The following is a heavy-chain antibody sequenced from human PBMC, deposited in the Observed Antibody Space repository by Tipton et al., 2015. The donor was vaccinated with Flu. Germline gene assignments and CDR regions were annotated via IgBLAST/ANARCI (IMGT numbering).Heavy chain of an antibody. Sequence: RSLRLSCAASGFSFSNYGMHWVRQAPGKGLEWVAVIWWDGSNRYYGDSVKGRFTISRDNSKNTLYLQMNSLRADDTAVYYCARLSYYDVDLKNFYFDYWGQGALVTVSS. V-gene: IGHV3-33*08. CDR2: IWWDGSNR. J-gene: IGHJ4*02. CDR1: GFSFSNYG. D-gene: IGHD3-10*02. CDR3: ARLSYYDVDLKNFYFDY.